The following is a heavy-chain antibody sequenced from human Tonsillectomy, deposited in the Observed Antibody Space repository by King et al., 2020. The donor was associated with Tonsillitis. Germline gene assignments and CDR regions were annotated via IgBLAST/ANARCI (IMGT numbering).Heavy chain of an antibody. J-gene: IGHJ1*01. CDR1: GYTFTGYY. Sequence: VQLVESGAEVKKPGASVKVSCKASGYTFTGYYMHWVRQAPGQGLEWMGWINPNSGGTNYAQKFQGRVTMTRATSISTAYMELSRLRSDDTAVYYCALAVAADGGYFQHWGQGTLVTVSS. CDR2: INPNSGGT. CDR3: ALAVAADGGYFQH. D-gene: IGHD6-19*01. V-gene: IGHV1-2*02.